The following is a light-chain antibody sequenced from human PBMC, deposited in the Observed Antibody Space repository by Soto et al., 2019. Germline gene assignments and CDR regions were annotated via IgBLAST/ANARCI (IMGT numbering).Light chain of an antibody. V-gene: IGLV1-44*01. CDR3: ASWDDSLNGVV. CDR2: TNN. Sequence: QSVLTQPPSASGTPGQRITISCSGSNSNIGDNTVNWFQQLPGMAPRLLISTNNQRPSGVPDRFSASKSGTSGSLAISGLQSEDEADYYCASWDDSLNGVVFGGGTKVTVL. CDR1: NSNIGDNT. J-gene: IGLJ2*01.